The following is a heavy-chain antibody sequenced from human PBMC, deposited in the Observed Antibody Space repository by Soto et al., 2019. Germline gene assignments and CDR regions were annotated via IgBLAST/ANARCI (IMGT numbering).Heavy chain of an antibody. CDR2: IIREANSYAT. CDR1: GSSFTGSA. J-gene: IGHJ6*02. D-gene: IGHD1-26*01. CDR3: PRPLMIGSYYANYYYGMDV. Sequence: GGSLRLSCAVSGSSFTGSAMHWVRHASGKGLEWVGRIIREANSYATAYAASVKGRYTISRDDSKNTAYLQMNSLKTEDTAVYYCPRPLMIGSYYANYYYGMDVWGQGTTVTVSS. V-gene: IGHV3-73*01.